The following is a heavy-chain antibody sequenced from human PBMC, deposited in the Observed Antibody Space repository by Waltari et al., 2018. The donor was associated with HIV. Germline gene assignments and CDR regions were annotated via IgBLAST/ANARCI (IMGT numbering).Heavy chain of an antibody. CDR3: ARGPYHYDSSDLGRGALDI. CDR2: ISPNSGGT. D-gene: IGHD3-22*01. V-gene: IGHV1-2*06. Sequence: QVQLVQSGAEVKKPGASVKVSCKASGSTFTGNQMHWVRQAPRQGLEWMGRISPNSGGTNYAQKFQGRVTMTRDTSISTADMELSRLRSDDTAVYYCARGPYHYDSSDLGRGALDIWGQGTMVTVSS. CDR1: GSTFTGNQ. J-gene: IGHJ3*02.